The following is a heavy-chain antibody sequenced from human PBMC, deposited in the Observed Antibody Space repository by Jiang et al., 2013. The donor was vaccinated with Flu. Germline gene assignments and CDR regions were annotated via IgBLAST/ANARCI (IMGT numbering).Heavy chain of an antibody. Sequence: GAEVKKPGESLKISCEGSGNSFMNYWIGWVRQPPGEGLEWMGIMHVGYSDTRYSPSFQGQVTLSADKSINTAYLHWSRLQASDTAMYYCALAIDGNFYFDYWGQGTLATVSS. V-gene: IGHV5-51*01. CDR1: GNSFMNYW. CDR2: MHVGYSDT. D-gene: IGHD5-24*01. J-gene: IGHJ4*02. CDR3: ALAIDGNFYFDY.